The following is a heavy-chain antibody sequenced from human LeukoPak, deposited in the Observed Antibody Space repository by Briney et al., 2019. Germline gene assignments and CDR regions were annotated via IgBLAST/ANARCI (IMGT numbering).Heavy chain of an antibody. V-gene: IGHV4-38-2*02. CDR1: GYSFSSCYY. CDR2: IYHGGST. D-gene: IGHD3-16*01. CDR3: ASGALGSLDY. J-gene: IGHJ4*02. Sequence: PSETLSLTCTVSGYSFSSCYYWGFIRPPPGKVLELIGSIYHGGSTYYNASLKGRFTISVDNSKNQFSLKLSSVTAADTAVYYCASGALGSLDYWGQGTLVTVSS.